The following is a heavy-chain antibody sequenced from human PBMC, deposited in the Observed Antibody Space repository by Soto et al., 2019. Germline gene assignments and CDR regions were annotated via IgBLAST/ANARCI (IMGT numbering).Heavy chain of an antibody. CDR3: ARVLVEPTAGDYFDY. CDR2: INSDGSST. D-gene: IGHD2-21*01. J-gene: IGHJ4*02. CDR1: GFTFSTYW. Sequence: GGSLRLSCAASGFTFSTYWMHWVRQAPGKGLVWVSRINSDGSSTSYADSVKGRFTISRDNAKNTLYLQMNSLRAEDTAVYYCARVLVEPTAGDYFDYWGQGTLVNVSS. V-gene: IGHV3-74*01.